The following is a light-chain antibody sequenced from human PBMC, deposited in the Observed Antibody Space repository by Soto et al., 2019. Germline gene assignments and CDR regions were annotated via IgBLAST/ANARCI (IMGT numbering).Light chain of an antibody. CDR2: LGS. Sequence: IGMTQSPVSLPVTPGEPAAIFCRSSRSLLHSNGYNYVDWYLQKPGQTPQLLIYLGSNRASGDPDRFSGSGSGADFTLKIRRVEAEDNGVYYYIKAVQTPLYTFGQVTK. V-gene: IGKV2-28*01. J-gene: IGKJ2*01. CDR1: RSLLHSNGYNY. CDR3: IKAVQTPLYT.